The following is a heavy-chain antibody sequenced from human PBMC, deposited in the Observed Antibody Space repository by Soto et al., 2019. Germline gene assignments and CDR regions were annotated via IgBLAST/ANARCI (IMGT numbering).Heavy chain of an antibody. V-gene: IGHV3-30*18. CDR1: GFSFSGSA. CDR2: ISYDGGRQ. Sequence: QVQLVESGGGVVQPGRSLRLSCAASGFSFSGSALHWVRQAPGKGLEWVAVISYDGGRQYYADSVKGRFTVSRDNSNNTLYLQMNSLRPGDTAVYYCAKDFYSTSWFGRGIEYWGQGTQVTVSS. J-gene: IGHJ4*02. CDR3: AKDFYSTSWFGRGIEY. D-gene: IGHD3-10*01.